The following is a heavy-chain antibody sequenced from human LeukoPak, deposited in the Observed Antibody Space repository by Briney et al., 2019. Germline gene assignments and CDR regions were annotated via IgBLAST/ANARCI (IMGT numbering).Heavy chain of an antibody. CDR1: GFTFSSYA. CDR2: ISSSSSYI. D-gene: IGHD1-1*01. Sequence: PGGSLRLSCAASGFTFSSYAMSWVRQAPGKGLEWVSSISSSSSYIYYADSVKGRFTISRDNAKNSLYLQMNSLRAEDTALYYCAKGATGTTVYGMDVWGQGTTVTVSS. J-gene: IGHJ6*02. CDR3: AKGATGTTVYGMDV. V-gene: IGHV3-21*04.